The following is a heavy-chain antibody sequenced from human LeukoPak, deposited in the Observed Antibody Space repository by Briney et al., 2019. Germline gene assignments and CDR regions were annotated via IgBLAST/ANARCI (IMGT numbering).Heavy chain of an antibody. CDR1: GFTFSNYW. CDR3: AKGLERESRLDS. Sequence: GGSLRLSCVASGFTFSNYWMSWVRQAPGQGLEWVSGIRNSDGMTYYADSVRGRFAISTDNSKNTLYLQMNSLRTEDTALYYCAKGLERESRLDSWGQGTLVTVSS. V-gene: IGHV3-23*01. CDR2: IRNSDGMT. J-gene: IGHJ4*02. D-gene: IGHD1-1*01.